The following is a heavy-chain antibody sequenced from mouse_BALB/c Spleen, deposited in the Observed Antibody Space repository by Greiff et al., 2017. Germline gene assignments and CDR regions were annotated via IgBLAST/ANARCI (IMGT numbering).Heavy chain of an antibody. D-gene: IGHD2-9*01. Sequence: VQLQQSGTVLARPGASVKMSCKASGYSFTSYWMHWVKQRPGQGLEWIGAIYPGNSDTSYNQKFKGKAKLTAVTSASTAYMELSSLTNEDSAVYYCTRSYYGYGYFDYWGQGTTLTVSS. V-gene: IGHV1-5*01. J-gene: IGHJ2*01. CDR1: GYSFTSYW. CDR3: TRSYYGYGYFDY. CDR2: IYPGNSDT.